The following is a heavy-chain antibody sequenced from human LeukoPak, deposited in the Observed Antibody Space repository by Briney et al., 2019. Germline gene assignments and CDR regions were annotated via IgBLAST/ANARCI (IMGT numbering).Heavy chain of an antibody. CDR3: ARNHWGHNYFDY. CDR1: GDSISSSY. Sequence: PSETLSLTYTVSGDSISSSYWSWIRQPPGRGLEWIGYIYYSGSTSYNPSLKSRVTISVDTSKNQLSLKLSSVTAADTAVYYCARNHWGHNYFDYWGQGTLVTVSS. D-gene: IGHD7-27*01. CDR2: IYYSGST. J-gene: IGHJ4*02. V-gene: IGHV4-59*01.